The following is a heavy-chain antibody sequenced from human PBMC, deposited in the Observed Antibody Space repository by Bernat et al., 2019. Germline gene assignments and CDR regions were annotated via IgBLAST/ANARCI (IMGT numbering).Heavy chain of an antibody. CDR2: IRSKAYGGTT. Sequence: EVELVESGGGLAQPGRSLRLSCKASGFTFGDYPMSWVRQAPGKGLEWVGFIRSKAYGGTTEYAASVKGRFTISRDDSKSIAYLQMNSLRSEDTAVYYCTTDYTGWYTSDFWGQGTLVTVSS. V-gene: IGHV3-49*04. J-gene: IGHJ4*02. CDR1: GFTFGDYP. CDR3: TTDYTGWYTSDF. D-gene: IGHD2-8*01.